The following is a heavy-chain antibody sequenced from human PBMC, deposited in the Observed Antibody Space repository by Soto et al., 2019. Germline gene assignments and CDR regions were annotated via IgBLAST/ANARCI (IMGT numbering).Heavy chain of an antibody. CDR2: ISGSGGST. D-gene: IGHD6-19*01. CDR1: GFTFSGYA. J-gene: IGHJ5*02. V-gene: IGHV3-23*01. Sequence: EVQLLESGGGLAQPGGSLRLSCAASGFTFSGYAMSWVRQAPGKGLEWVSAISGSGGSTYYADSVKGRFTISRDNSKNTLYLQMNSLSAEDTAVYYCAKAFGSGWYVAWGQGTLVTVSS. CDR3: AKAFGSGWYVA.